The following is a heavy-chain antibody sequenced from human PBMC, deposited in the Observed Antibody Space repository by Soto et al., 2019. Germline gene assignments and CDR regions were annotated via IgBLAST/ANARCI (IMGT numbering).Heavy chain of an antibody. V-gene: IGHV2-5*02. CDR1: GFSLSSYGMG. J-gene: IGHJ4*02. D-gene: IGHD4-17*01. Sequence: QTLTLTCGFSGFSLSSYGMGVAWIRQPPGKALEWLALIYWDDDKRYSPSLKDRLAISKDTSSNQVVLTITNMDPGDTATYFCAHAGDYDLLTFDHWGPGTLVTVSS. CDR3: AHAGDYDLLTFDH. CDR2: IYWDDDK.